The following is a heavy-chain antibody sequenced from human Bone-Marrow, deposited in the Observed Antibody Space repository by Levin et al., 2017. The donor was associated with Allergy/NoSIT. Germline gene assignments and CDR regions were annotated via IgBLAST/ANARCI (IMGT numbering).Heavy chain of an antibody. CDR3: ARGVLGSGIKFTEFTIFGVVLSDPDPRDGYYGMDV. CDR1: GFTFSDYY. CDR2: ISSSGSTI. Sequence: PGGSLRLSCAASGFTFSDYYMSWIRQAPGKGLEWVSYISSSGSTIYYADSVKGRFTISRDNAKNSLYLQMNSLRAEDTAVYYCARGVLGSGIKFTEFTIFGVVLSDPDPRDGYYGMDVWGQGTTVTVSS. D-gene: IGHD3-3*01. V-gene: IGHV3-11*01. J-gene: IGHJ6*02.